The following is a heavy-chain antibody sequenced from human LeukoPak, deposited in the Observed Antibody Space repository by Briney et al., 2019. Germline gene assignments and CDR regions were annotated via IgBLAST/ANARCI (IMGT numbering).Heavy chain of an antibody. CDR1: GGSFSGYY. V-gene: IGHV4-34*01. CDR2: INHSGST. Sequence: PSETLSLTCAVYGGSFSGYYWSWIRQPPGKGLEWIGEINHSGSTNYNPSIKSRATISVDTSKNQFSLKLSSVTAADTAVYYCASSRAVVVPAAIGSLGFYFDYWGQGTLVTVSS. CDR3: ASSRAVVVPAAIGSLGFYFDY. D-gene: IGHD2-2*02. J-gene: IGHJ4*02.